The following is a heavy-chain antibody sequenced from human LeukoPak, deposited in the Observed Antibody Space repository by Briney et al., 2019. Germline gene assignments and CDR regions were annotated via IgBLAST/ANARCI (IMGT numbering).Heavy chain of an antibody. CDR3: ARHRWYSSGWSTRTDAFDI. Sequence: PSETLSLTCTVSGDSISSRSYYWDWIRQPPGGGLEWMGSIFYRGSTYYNPSLKSRVTISIDTSKNQFSLKLSSVTAADTAVYYCARHRWYSSGWSTRTDAFDIWGQGTMVTVSS. D-gene: IGHD6-19*01. CDR1: GDSISSRSYY. CDR2: IFYRGST. J-gene: IGHJ3*02. V-gene: IGHV4-39*01.